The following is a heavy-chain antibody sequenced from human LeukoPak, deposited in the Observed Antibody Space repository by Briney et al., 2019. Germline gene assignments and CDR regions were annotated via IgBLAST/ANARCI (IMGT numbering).Heavy chain of an antibody. J-gene: IGHJ6*03. CDR2: IIPIFGTA. D-gene: IGHD6-13*01. Sequence: GASVKVSCKASGGTFSSYAISWVRQAPGQGLEWMGGIIPIFGTANYAQKFQGRVAITTDESTSTAYMELSSLRSEDTAVYYCARAKGGSSSWYYYYYMDVWGKGTTVTVSS. V-gene: IGHV1-69*05. CDR1: GGTFSSYA. CDR3: ARAKGGSSSWYYYYYMDV.